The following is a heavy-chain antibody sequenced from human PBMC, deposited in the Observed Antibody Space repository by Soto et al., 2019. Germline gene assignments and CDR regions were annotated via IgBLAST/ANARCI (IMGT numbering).Heavy chain of an antibody. Sequence: QVQLVQSGAEVKKPGSSVKVSCKASGGTFSSYAISWVRQAPGQGLEWMGGIIPIFGTANYAQKFQGRVTITADKSTSTAYMELSSLRSEDTALYYCARNGREYSSSGPASGLDYWGQGTLVTVSS. CDR2: IIPIFGTA. V-gene: IGHV1-69*06. CDR1: GGTFSSYA. CDR3: ARNGREYSSSGPASGLDY. D-gene: IGHD6-6*01. J-gene: IGHJ4*02.